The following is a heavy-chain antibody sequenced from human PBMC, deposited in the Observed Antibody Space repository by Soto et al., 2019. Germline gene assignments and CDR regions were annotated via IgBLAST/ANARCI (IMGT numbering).Heavy chain of an antibody. V-gene: IGHV2-5*02. D-gene: IGHD3-22*01. CDR3: VHRRYDIGGTDAFDI. CDR2: VYWDDDK. Sequence: QITLKESGPTLVKLTQTLTLTCTFSGFSLSTDEVGVGWIRQPPGKALEWLALVYWDDDKRYSPSLKSRLTITKDTSKIQVVLTMTNMDPVDTATYFCVHRRYDIGGTDAFDIWGQGTMVIVSS. J-gene: IGHJ3*02. CDR1: GFSLSTDEVG.